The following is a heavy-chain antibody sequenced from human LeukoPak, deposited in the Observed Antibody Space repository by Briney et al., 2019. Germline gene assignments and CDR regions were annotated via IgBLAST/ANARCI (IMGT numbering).Heavy chain of an antibody. J-gene: IGHJ3*02. CDR1: GYTFTGYY. CDR3: ARGRSGWTEDAFDI. CDR2: INPNSGGT. D-gene: IGHD6-19*01. Sequence: GASVKVSCKASGYTFTGYYMHWVRQAPGQGLEWMGWINPNSGGTNYAQKFQGRVTMTRDTSISTAYMELSRLRSDDTAVYYCARGRSGWTEDAFDIWGHGTMVTVSS. V-gene: IGHV1-2*02.